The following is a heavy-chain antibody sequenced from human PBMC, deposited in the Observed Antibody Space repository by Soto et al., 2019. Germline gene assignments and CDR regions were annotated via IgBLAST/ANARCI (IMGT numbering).Heavy chain of an antibody. J-gene: IGHJ3*02. D-gene: IGHD6-13*01. CDR2: INPNSGDT. CDR3: AREGIAATAKAFDI. V-gene: IGHV1-2*04. CDR1: GYAFTGYY. Sequence: QVQLVESGAEVKRPGASVKVSCKASGYAFTGYYLHWVRQAPGQGLEWMGWINPNSGDTAYAQKFQGCVTMTTDTSISTAYMELSRLTSDDTAVYYCAREGIAATAKAFDIWGLGTMVTVSS.